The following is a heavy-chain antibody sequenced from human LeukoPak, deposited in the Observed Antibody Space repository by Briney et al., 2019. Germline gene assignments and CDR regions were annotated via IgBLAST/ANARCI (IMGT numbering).Heavy chain of an antibody. V-gene: IGHV4-34*01. CDR1: GGSISSYY. D-gene: IGHD2-2*02. J-gene: IGHJ4*02. CDR2: INHSGST. CDR3: ARGGRGSVVPAARPIYFDY. Sequence: SETLSLTCTVSGGSISSYYWSWIRQPPGKGLEWIGEINHSGSTNYNPSLKSRITISVDTSKNQFSLKLSSVTAADTAVYYCARGGRGSVVPAARPIYFDYWGQGTLVTVSS.